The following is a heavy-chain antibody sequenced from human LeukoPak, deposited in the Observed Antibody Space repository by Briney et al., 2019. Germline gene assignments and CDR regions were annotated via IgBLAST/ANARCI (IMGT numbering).Heavy chain of an antibody. CDR1: GFTFSNYW. Sequence: PGGSLRLSCAVSGFTFSNYWMHWVRQAPGKGLVWVSRINSDGSSTSYADAAKGRFTISRDNAKNTLYLQMNSLRGDDTAVYYCARDLNTAMVIEYWGQGTLVTVSS. CDR2: INSDGSST. J-gene: IGHJ4*02. V-gene: IGHV3-74*01. D-gene: IGHD5-18*01. CDR3: ARDLNTAMVIEY.